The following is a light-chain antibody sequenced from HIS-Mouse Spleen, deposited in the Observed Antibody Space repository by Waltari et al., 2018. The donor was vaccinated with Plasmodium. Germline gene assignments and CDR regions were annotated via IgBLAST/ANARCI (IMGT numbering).Light chain of an antibody. J-gene: IGKJ1*01. CDR2: GAS. V-gene: IGKV3-15*01. CDR3: QQYNNWPRGT. Sequence: EIVMTQSPATLSVSPGERATRPCRASQSVSSNLAWYQQKPGQAPRLLIYGASTRATGIPARFSGSGSGTEFTLTISSMQSEDFAVYYCQQYNNWPRGTFGQGTKVEIK. CDR1: QSVSSN.